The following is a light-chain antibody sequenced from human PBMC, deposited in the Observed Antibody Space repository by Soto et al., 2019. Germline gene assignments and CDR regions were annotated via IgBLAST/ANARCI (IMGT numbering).Light chain of an antibody. Sequence: QSALTQPPSASGSPGQSVTISCTGTSSDVGGYNFVSWYQQHPGKAPKLMIYEVSERPSGVPDRFSGSKSGNTASLTVSGLQAEDEADYYCSSYAGSNIVVFGAGTQLTVL. CDR1: SSDVGGYNF. CDR3: SSYAGSNIVV. CDR2: EVS. V-gene: IGLV2-8*01. J-gene: IGLJ2*01.